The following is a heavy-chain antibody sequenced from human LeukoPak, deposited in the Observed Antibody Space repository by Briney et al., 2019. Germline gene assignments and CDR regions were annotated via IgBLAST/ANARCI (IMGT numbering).Heavy chain of an antibody. V-gene: IGHV3-30*03. CDR2: ISYDGSNK. Sequence: GGSLRLSCATSGFIFSSYDIHWVRQAPGRWLEWVGLISYDGSNKYYADSVKGRFTISRDNSKNTLYLQMNSLRAEDTAVYYCATDGRSSGWYGFDYWGQGILVTVSS. CDR3: ATDGRSSGWYGFDY. CDR1: GFIFSSYD. D-gene: IGHD6-19*01. J-gene: IGHJ4*02.